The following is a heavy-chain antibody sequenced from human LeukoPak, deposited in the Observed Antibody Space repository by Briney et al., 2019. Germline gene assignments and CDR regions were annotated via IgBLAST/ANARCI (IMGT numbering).Heavy chain of an antibody. D-gene: IGHD2/OR15-2a*01. J-gene: IGHJ4*02. Sequence: SETLSLTCAVYGGFFSGYYWSWIRQPPGKGLEWIGEINHSGSTYYNPSLKSRVTISVDTSKNQFSLKLISVTAADTAVYYCARNFQYFDLPDYWGQGTLVTVSS. CDR1: GGFFSGYY. CDR2: INHSGST. V-gene: IGHV4-34*01. CDR3: ARNFQYFDLPDY.